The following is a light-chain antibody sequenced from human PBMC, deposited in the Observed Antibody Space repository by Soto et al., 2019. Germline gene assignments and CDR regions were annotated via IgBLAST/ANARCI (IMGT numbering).Light chain of an antibody. CDR1: QSLLHMNGYNY. V-gene: IGKV2-28*01. CDR2: LGS. J-gene: IGKJ2*01. Sequence: DIVMTQSPLSLPVTPGEPASISCRSSQSLLHMNGYNYLDWYLQKPGQSPQLLIYLGSNRASGVPDKFSGSGSGRYFTLKISRVDAGDVGVYYCMQALQTPRTFGQGTKLGIK. CDR3: MQALQTPRT.